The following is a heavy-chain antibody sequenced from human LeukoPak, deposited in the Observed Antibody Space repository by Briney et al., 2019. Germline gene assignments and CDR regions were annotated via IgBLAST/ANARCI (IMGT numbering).Heavy chain of an antibody. J-gene: IGHJ4*02. D-gene: IGHD1-26*01. Sequence: GGSLRLSCAASGFILSTHGMHWVRQAPGKGLEWVAGMWYDGSREDYADSVKGRFTISRDMSKNTRNLQMNSLRVEDTAMFYCARDLSFGSLDFRGQGTLVTVSS. V-gene: IGHV3-33*01. CDR2: MWYDGSRE. CDR1: GFILSTHG. CDR3: ARDLSFGSLDF.